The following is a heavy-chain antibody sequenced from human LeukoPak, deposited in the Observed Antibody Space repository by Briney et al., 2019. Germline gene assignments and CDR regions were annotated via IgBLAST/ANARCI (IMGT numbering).Heavy chain of an antibody. D-gene: IGHD6-19*01. Sequence: GGSLRLSCAASGFTFSSYAMHWVRQAPGKGLEWVAVILFDGSNKYYADSVKGRFTISRDNSKDTLYLEMNTLRPEDTAVYYCARDAFSSGWYVLYWGQGTLVTVSS. CDR3: ARDAFSSGWYVLY. V-gene: IGHV3-30*04. J-gene: IGHJ4*02. CDR1: GFTFSSYA. CDR2: ILFDGSNK.